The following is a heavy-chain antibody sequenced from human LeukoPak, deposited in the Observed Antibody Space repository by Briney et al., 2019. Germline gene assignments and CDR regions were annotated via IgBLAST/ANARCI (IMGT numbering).Heavy chain of an antibody. Sequence: GGSLRLSCASSGFTFTNYAMSWVRQAPGKGLEWVSGISGGGASTYYADSVKGRFTISRDNSKNTLYLQMNSLRADDTAVYYCAKRSGYSVYAWDYHFYYYMDVWGKGTTVTVSS. V-gene: IGHV3-23*01. CDR3: AKRSGYSVYAWDYHFYYYMDV. CDR2: ISGGGAST. J-gene: IGHJ6*03. D-gene: IGHD5/OR15-5a*01. CDR1: GFTFTNYA.